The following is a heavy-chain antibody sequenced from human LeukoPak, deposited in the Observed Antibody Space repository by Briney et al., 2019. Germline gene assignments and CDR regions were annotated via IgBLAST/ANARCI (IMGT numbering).Heavy chain of an antibody. J-gene: IGHJ6*03. CDR1: GFTFSSDS. D-gene: IGHD6-6*01. CDR2: ISSSSSTI. V-gene: IGHV3-48*01. CDR3: ARSIAASPLYYYYYMDV. Sequence: GGSLRLSCAASGFTFSSDSMNWVRQALGKALEWVSYISSSSSTIYHADSVKGRFTISRDNAKNSLYLQMNSLRAEDTAVYYCARSIAASPLYYYYYMDVWGKGTTVTVSS.